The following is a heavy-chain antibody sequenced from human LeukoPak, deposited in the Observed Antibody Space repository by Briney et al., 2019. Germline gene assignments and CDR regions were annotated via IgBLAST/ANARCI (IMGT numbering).Heavy chain of an antibody. CDR3: ARGTYGDYSADY. CDR1: GFTFSSYA. D-gene: IGHD4-17*01. Sequence: GGSLRLSCVASGFTFSSYAMSWVRQAPGKGLEWVSAISGSGGSTYYADSVKGRFTISRDNARNSLYLQLNSLRDEDTAVYYCARGTYGDYSADYWGQGALVTVSS. CDR2: ISGSGGST. V-gene: IGHV3-23*01. J-gene: IGHJ4*02.